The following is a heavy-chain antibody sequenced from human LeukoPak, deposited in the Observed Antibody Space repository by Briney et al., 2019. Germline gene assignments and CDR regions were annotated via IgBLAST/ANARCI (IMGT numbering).Heavy chain of an antibody. CDR1: GFTFDDYA. D-gene: IGHD4-17*01. CDR2: ISWNSGSM. V-gene: IGHV3-9*01. CDR3: ASGPTVTKPLGY. Sequence: GRSLRLSCAASGFTFDDYAMHWVRQAPGNGLEWVSGISWNSGSMGYADSVKGRFTISRDNAKNSLYLQMNSLRAEDTALYYCASGPTVTKPLGYWGQGTLVTVSS. J-gene: IGHJ4*02.